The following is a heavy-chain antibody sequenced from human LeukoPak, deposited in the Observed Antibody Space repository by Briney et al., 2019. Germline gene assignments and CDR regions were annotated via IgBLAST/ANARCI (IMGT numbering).Heavy chain of an antibody. CDR3: ARDPVAGTSWTYYFYGLDG. Sequence: GASVKVSCKASGYTFTDYYMQWVRQAPGQGLEWMGMINPSDGSTNYAQNFQGRVTMTRDSSTSTVCMELSSLRSEDTAVYCCARDPVAGTSWTYYFYGLDGWGQGTTVTVSS. J-gene: IGHJ6*02. CDR1: GYTFTDYY. CDR2: INPSDGST. D-gene: IGHD6-19*01. V-gene: IGHV1-46*01.